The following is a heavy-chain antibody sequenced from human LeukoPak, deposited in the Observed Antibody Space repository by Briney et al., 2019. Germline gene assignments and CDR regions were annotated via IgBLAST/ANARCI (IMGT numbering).Heavy chain of an antibody. D-gene: IGHD3-10*01. V-gene: IGHV1-2*02. CDR3: ARGTPQELLWFGELYFDY. J-gene: IGHJ4*02. CDR1: GYTFTGYY. Sequence: GASVKVSCKASGYTFTGYYMHWVRQAPGQGLEWMGWINPNSGGTNYAQKFQGRVTMTRNTSISTAYMELSSLRSEDTAVYYCARGTPQELLWFGELYFDYWGQGTLVTVSS. CDR2: INPNSGGT.